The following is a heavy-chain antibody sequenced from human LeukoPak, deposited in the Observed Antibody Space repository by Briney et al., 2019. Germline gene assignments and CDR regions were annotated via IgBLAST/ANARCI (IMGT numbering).Heavy chain of an antibody. CDR1: GYTLTELS. CDR2: FDPEDGET. V-gene: IGHV1-24*01. CDR3: ARERGYCSGGSCYREPYDAFDI. D-gene: IGHD2-15*01. Sequence: ASVKVSCKVSGYTLTELSMHWVRQAPGKGLEWMGGFDPEDGETIYAQKFQGRVTMTEDTSTDTAYMELRSLRSDDTAVYYCARERGYCSGGSCYREPYDAFDIWGQGTMVTVSS. J-gene: IGHJ3*02.